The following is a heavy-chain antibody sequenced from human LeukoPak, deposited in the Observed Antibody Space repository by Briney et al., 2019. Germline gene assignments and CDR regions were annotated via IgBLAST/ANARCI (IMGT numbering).Heavy chain of an antibody. CDR1: GFTVSSNY. D-gene: IGHD3-16*01. Sequence: PGGSLRLSCAASGFTVSSNYMSWVRQAPGKGLEWVSVIYSGGSTYYADSVKGRFTISRDNAKNSLYLQMNSLRAEDTAVYYCARDGEKGEPSAPFGNWGHGPLGTGSS. CDR3: ARDGEKGEPSAPFGN. CDR2: IYSGGST. J-gene: IGHJ4*01. V-gene: IGHV3-53*01.